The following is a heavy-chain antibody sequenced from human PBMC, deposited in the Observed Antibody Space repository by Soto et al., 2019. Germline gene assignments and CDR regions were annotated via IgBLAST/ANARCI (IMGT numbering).Heavy chain of an antibody. CDR3: ARGPYYGGNLEGLDY. CDR1: GGSVSSGSYY. V-gene: IGHV4-61*01. CDR2: IYYSGST. Sequence: QVQLQESGPGLVKHSETLSLPCTVSGGSVSSGSYYWRWIRQPPGKGLEWIGYIYYSGSTNYNPSLESRVTISVDTSKNQCSLKLSSVTAADTAVYYWARGPYYGGNLEGLDYWGQGTLVTVSS. D-gene: IGHD4-17*01. J-gene: IGHJ4*02.